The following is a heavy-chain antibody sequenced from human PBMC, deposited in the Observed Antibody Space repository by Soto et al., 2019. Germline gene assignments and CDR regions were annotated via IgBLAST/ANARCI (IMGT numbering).Heavy chain of an antibody. CDR3: SILAAHVVPAALILAT. D-gene: IGHD2-2*01. CDR2: LNGNGDHT. V-gene: IGHV3-23*01. CDR1: GFCFEKHA. J-gene: IGHJ5*02. Sequence: PAGSLSLSCEGSGFCFEKHAMCWGRQAPGKGLGWDAGLNGNGDHTYYAPSVGGRFTTSRDNSTKTVFLQMNSLVADDAGAYYCSILAAHVVPAALILATWGQGTLVTVSS.